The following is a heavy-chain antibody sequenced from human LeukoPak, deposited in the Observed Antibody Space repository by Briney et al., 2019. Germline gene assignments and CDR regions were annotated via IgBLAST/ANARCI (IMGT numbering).Heavy chain of an antibody. D-gene: IGHD5-18*01. CDR2: IYYSWST. CDR3: AREVRGAMVAGGWYYYYYMDV. Sequence: LGTLSLTCTVSVGSISSSSYYWGWTRHPPGEWLVCIGSIYYSWSTYYNPSLKSRVTISVDTSKNQFSLKLSSVTAADTAVYYCAREVRGAMVAGGWYYYYYMDVWGKGTTVTASS. CDR1: VGSISSSSYY. V-gene: IGHV4-39*07. J-gene: IGHJ6*03.